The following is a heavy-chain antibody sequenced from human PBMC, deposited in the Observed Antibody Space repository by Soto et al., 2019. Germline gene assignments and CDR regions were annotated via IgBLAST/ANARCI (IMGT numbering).Heavy chain of an antibody. D-gene: IGHD1-1*01. CDR2: IWSDGNNK. CDR1: GFAFNTYG. J-gene: IGHJ4*02. CDR3: ARLQLDTIMALDY. Sequence: ESGGGVVQPGKSLRLTCAASGFAFNTYGFHWDRQAPGKGLEWVAVIWSDGNNKYYADSVKGRFTSSRDSSKNTLYLQMNSLRAEDTAVYYCARLQLDTIMALDYWGQGTLVTVSS. V-gene: IGHV3-33*01.